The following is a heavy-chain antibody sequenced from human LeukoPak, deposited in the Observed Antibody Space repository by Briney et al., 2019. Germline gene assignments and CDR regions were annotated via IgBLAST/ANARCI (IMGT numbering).Heavy chain of an antibody. V-gene: IGHV3-7*01. Sequence: TGGSLRLSCAASGFTFSIYNMNWVRQAPGKGLEWVANIKKDGSEKYYVDSVKGRFTISRDNAKTSLYLQMNSLRAEDTAVYYCARDLSGVTGYTYGRGIDYWGQGTLVTVSS. CDR3: ARDLSGVTGYTYGRGIDY. J-gene: IGHJ4*02. CDR1: GFTFSIYN. CDR2: IKKDGSEK. D-gene: IGHD5-18*01.